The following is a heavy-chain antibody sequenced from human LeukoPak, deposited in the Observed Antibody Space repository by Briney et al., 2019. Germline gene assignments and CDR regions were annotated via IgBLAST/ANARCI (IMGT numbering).Heavy chain of an antibody. J-gene: IGHJ4*02. CDR3: ARGGITKFDY. CDR2: ISSNGGST. CDR1: GFTFSSYA. D-gene: IGHD3-10*01. Sequence: PGGPLTLSCAASGFTFSSYAMHWLRQAPGKGLEYVSAISSNGGSTYYANSVKGRFTISRDNSKNTLYLQMGSLRAEDMAVYYCARGGITKFDYWGQGTLVTVSS. V-gene: IGHV3-64*01.